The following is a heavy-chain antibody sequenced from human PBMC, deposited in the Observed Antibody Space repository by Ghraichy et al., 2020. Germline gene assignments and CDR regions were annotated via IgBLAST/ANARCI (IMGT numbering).Heavy chain of an antibody. CDR1: GGTFSSYA. D-gene: IGHD1-20*01. CDR3: ARDKDPYNWNPRSNDAFDI. CDR2: IIPIFGTA. J-gene: IGHJ3*02. V-gene: IGHV1-69*13. Sequence: SVKVSCKASGGTFSSYAISWVRQAPGQGLEWMGGIIPIFGTANYAQKFQGRVTITADESTSTAYMELSSLRSEDTAVYYCARDKDPYNWNPRSNDAFDIWGQGTMVTVSS.